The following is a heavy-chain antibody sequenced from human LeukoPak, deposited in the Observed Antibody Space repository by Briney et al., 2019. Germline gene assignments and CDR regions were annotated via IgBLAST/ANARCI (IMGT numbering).Heavy chain of an antibody. D-gene: IGHD3-9*01. CDR1: GGSIGSSSYY. CDR3: ARPLGYDILTGYLPNWFDP. J-gene: IGHJ5*02. Sequence: PSETLSLTCTVSGGSIGSSSYYWGWIRQPPGKGLEWIGSIYYSGSTYYNPSLKSRVTISVDTSKNQFSLKLSSVTAADTAVYYCARPLGYDILTGYLPNWFDPWGQGTLVTVSS. CDR2: IYYSGST. V-gene: IGHV4-39*01.